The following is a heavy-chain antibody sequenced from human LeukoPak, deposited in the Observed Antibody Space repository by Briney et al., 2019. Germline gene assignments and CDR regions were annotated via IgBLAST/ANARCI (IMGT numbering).Heavy chain of an antibody. J-gene: IGHJ4*02. CDR1: GGSISSYY. D-gene: IGHD1-26*01. CDR3: ARDRGSYYNHFDY. Sequence: SETLSLTCTVSGGSISSYYWSWIRQPARKGLEWIGRTYTSWSTNYNPSLKSRVTMSVDTSKNQFSLKLSSVTAADTAVYYCARDRGSYYNHFDYWGQGTLVTVSS. V-gene: IGHV4-4*07. CDR2: TYTSWST.